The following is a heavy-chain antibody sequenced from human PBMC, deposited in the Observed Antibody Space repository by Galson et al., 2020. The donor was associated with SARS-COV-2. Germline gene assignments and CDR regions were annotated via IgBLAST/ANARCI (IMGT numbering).Heavy chain of an antibody. D-gene: IGHD1-26*01. CDR2: TSYDGSNK. Sequence: TGGSLRLSCAASGFNFSIYGMHWVRQAPGKGLEWVALTSYDGSNKYYADSVKGRFTISRDNSRNTLYLQMNSLRVEDTALYYCAKFGGSHSGPPNVEGVAAWGQGTTVPVSS. CDR3: AKFGGSHSGPPNVEGVAA. V-gene: IGHV3-30*18. CDR1: GFNFSIYG. J-gene: IGHJ6*02.